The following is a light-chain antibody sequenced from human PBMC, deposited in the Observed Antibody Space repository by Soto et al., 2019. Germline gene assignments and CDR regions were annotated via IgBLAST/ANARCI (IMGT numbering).Light chain of an antibody. CDR1: SSNIGSNY. Sequence: QSALTQPPSASGTPGQRVTISCSGSSSNIGSNYVYWYQQLPGTAPKLLIYRNKQRPSGVPDRFSGSKSGTSASLAISRRLSEDEADYYCAAWDDSLSALYVFGTGTKVTVL. CDR3: AAWDDSLSALYV. CDR2: RNK. J-gene: IGLJ1*01. V-gene: IGLV1-47*01.